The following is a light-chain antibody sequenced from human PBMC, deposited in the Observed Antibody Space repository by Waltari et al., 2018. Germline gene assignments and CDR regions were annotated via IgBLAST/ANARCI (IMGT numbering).Light chain of an antibody. CDR2: DAS. V-gene: IGKV1-33*01. CDR3: QQYDDLPVWK. CDR1: QDITTF. Sequence: DIQMTQSPSSLSASIGDRVTITCQASQDITTFLNWYQQKPGRVPKLLIYDASNLNSGVPSRFSGSGSGTHFTFTINNLQPEDVATYYCQQYDDLPVWKFGQGTKVEI. J-gene: IGKJ1*01.